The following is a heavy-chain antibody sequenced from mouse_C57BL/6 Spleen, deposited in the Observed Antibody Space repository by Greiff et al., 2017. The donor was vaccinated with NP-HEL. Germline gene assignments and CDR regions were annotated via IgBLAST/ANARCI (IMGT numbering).Heavy chain of an antibody. CDR3: ARDYGSSYNDVDY. Sequence: VQLQQSGAELVRPGTSVKVSCKASGYAFTNYLIEWVKQRPGQGLEWIGVINPGSGGTNYNEKFKGKATLTADKSSSTAYMQLSSLTSEDSAVYFCARDYGSSYNDVDYWGQGTTLTVSS. CDR2: INPGSGGT. V-gene: IGHV1-54*01. J-gene: IGHJ2*01. D-gene: IGHD1-1*01. CDR1: GYAFTNYL.